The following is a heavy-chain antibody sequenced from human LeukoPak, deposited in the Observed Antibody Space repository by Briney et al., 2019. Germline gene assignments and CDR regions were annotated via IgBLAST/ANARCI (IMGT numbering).Heavy chain of an antibody. Sequence: GGSLRLSCAASGFTVSSNYMSWVRQAPGKGLEWVSVIYSGGSTYYADSVKGRFTISRDNSKNTLYPQMNSLRAEDTAVYYCARDDYDILTGYDDYWGQGTLVTVSS. CDR3: ARDDYDILTGYDDY. D-gene: IGHD3-9*01. CDR2: IYSGGST. J-gene: IGHJ4*02. CDR1: GFTVSSNY. V-gene: IGHV3-66*01.